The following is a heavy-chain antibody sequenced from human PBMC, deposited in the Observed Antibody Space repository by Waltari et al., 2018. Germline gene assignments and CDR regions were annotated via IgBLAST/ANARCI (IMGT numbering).Heavy chain of an antibody. CDR1: GGSISSSSYY. J-gene: IGHJ3*02. Sequence: QLQLQESGPGLVKPSETLSLTCTVSGGSISSSSYYWGWIRQPPGMGLEWIGSIYYSGSTYYNPSLKSRVTISVDTSKNQFSLKLSSVTAADTAVYYCARFSITMIVVVTDAFDIWGQGTMVTVSS. CDR3: ARFSITMIVVVTDAFDI. V-gene: IGHV4-39*01. D-gene: IGHD3-22*01. CDR2: IYYSGST.